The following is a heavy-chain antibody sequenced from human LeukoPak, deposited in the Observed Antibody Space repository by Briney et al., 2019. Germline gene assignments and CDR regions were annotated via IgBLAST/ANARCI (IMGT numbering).Heavy chain of an antibody. J-gene: IGHJ4*02. CDR3: ARDSGTWVECSRTSCYIAC. V-gene: IGHV1-18*01. CDR2: ISVYNANT. Sequence: GASVKVSCKASGYTFSNYGIAWVRRAPGQGPEWMGWISVYNANTIYAQKFQGRVTMTTDISTSTAYMELRSLRSDDTAVYYCARDSGTWVECSRTSCYIACWGQGTLVSVSS. CDR1: GYTFSNYG. D-gene: IGHD2-2*02.